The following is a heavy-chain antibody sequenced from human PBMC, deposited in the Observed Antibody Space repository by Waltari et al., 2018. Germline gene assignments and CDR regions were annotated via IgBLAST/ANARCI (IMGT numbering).Heavy chain of an antibody. D-gene: IGHD3-10*01. V-gene: IGHV1-69*08. Sequence: QVQLVQSGAEVKKPGSSVKVSCKASGGTFSSYTISWVRQAPGQGLEWRGRIIPILGIANYAQKFQGRVTITADKSTSTAYMELSSLRSEDTAVYYWARDLWFGELEDGGSGANNWFDPWGQGTLVTVSS. J-gene: IGHJ5*02. CDR2: IIPILGIA. CDR3: ARDLWFGELEDGGSGANNWFDP. CDR1: GGTFSSYT.